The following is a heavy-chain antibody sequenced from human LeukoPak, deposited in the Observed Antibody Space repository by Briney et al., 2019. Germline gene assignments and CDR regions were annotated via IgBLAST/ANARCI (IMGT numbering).Heavy chain of an antibody. CDR1: GGSISSGSYY. CDR3: ARTAGYSYGYYYYYYYMDV. V-gene: IGHV4-39*01. CDR2: NYYSGST. Sequence: SETLSLTCTVSGGSISSGSYYWGWIRQPPGKGLERIGSNYYSGSTYYNPSLKSRVTRSVDTSKNQFSLKLSSVTAADTAVYYCARTAGYSYGYYYYYYYMDVWGKGTTVTVSS. J-gene: IGHJ6*03. D-gene: IGHD5-18*01.